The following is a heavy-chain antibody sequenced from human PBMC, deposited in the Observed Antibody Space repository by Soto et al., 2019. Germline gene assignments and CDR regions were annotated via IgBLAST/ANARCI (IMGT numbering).Heavy chain of an antibody. CDR3: ASGPVLLWFGEIRW. J-gene: IGHJ4*02. CDR1: GGSFSGYY. CDR2: INHSGST. Sequence: PSETLSLTCAVYGGSFSGYYWSRIRQPPGKGLEWIGEINHSGSTNYNPSLKSRVTISVDTSKNQFSLKLSSVTAADTAVYYCASGPVLLWFGEIRWWGQGTLVTVSS. D-gene: IGHD3-10*01. V-gene: IGHV4-34*01.